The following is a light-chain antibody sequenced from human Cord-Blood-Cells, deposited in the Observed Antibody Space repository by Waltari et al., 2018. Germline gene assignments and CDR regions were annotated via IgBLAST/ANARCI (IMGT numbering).Light chain of an antibody. J-gene: IGLJ2*01. CDR2: RNN. V-gene: IGLV1-47*01. Sequence: QSVLTQPPSASGTPGQRVPIICSGSSSNIGSNYVYCYQQLPGTAPKLLIYRNNQRPSGVPDRFSGSKSGTSASLAISGLRSEDEADYYCAAWDDSLSGVVFGGGTKLTVL. CDR3: AAWDDSLSGVV. CDR1: SSNIGSNY.